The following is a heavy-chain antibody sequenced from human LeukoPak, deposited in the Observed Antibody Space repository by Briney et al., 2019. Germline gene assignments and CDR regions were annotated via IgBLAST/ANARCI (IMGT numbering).Heavy chain of an antibody. Sequence: ASETLSLTCTVSGGSISSYCWSWIRQPAGKGLEWIGRIYTSGSTNYNPSLKSRVTISVDTSKNQFSLKLSSVTAADTAVYYCARISCSGGSCYPGFDAFDIWGQGTMVTVSS. CDR1: GGSISSYC. CDR2: IYTSGST. J-gene: IGHJ3*02. CDR3: ARISCSGGSCYPGFDAFDI. D-gene: IGHD2-15*01. V-gene: IGHV4-4*07.